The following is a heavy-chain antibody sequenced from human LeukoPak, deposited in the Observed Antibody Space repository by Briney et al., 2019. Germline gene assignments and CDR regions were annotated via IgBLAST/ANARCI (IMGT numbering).Heavy chain of an antibody. D-gene: IGHD3-22*01. Sequence: GGSLRLSCAASGFTFSSYWMHWVRQAPGKGLVWVSRINSDGSSTSYADSVKGRFTISRDNAKNTLYLQMNSPRAEDTAVYYCARGSYYYDSSGYFDYWGQGTLVTVSS. V-gene: IGHV3-74*01. CDR1: GFTFSSYW. CDR2: INSDGSST. CDR3: ARGSYYYDSSGYFDY. J-gene: IGHJ4*02.